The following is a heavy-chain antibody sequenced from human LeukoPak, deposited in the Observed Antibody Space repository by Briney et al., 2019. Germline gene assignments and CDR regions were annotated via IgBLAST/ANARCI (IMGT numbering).Heavy chain of an antibody. J-gene: IGHJ4*02. CDR3: ARDGEYGSGSYSTDYFDY. CDR1: GYTFTGYY. V-gene: IGHV1-2*02. Sequence: ASVKVSCKASGYTFTGYYMHWVRQAPGLGLEWMGWINPNSGGTNYAQKFQGRVTMTRDTSISTAYMELSRPRSDDTAVYYCARDGEYGSGSYSTDYFDYWGQGTLVTVSS. CDR2: INPNSGGT. D-gene: IGHD3-10*01.